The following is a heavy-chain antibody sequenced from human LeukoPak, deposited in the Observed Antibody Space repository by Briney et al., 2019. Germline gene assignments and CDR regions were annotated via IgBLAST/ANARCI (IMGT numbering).Heavy chain of an antibody. CDR1: GGTFSSYT. CDR2: IIPIFGTA. J-gene: IGHJ3*01. CDR3: ARDQGITGTWKS. Sequence: SVKVSCKASGGTFSSYTISWVRQAPGQGLEWMGGIIPIFGTANYAQKFQGRVTITTDESTSTAYMELSSLRSEDTAVYYCARDQGITGTWKSWGQGTMVTVSS. D-gene: IGHD1-20*01. V-gene: IGHV1-69*05.